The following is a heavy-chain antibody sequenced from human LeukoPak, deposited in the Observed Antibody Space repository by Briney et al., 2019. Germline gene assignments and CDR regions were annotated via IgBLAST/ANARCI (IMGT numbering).Heavy chain of an antibody. CDR1: GHTLTDLS. J-gene: IGHJ4*02. V-gene: IGHV1-24*01. CDR3: ATHRTTVITGLVY. CDR2: LDPADGET. D-gene: IGHD4-17*01. Sequence: ASVKVSCKVSGHTLTDLSTHWVRQAPGKGLEWMGGLDPADGETIYAQKFQGRVTMTEDTSTDTAYMELNSLRSEDTAVYYCATHRTTVITGLVYWGQGTLVGASS.